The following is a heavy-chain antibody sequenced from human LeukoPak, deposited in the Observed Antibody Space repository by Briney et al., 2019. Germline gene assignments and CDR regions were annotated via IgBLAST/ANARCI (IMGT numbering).Heavy chain of an antibody. CDR1: GFTFSSCA. Sequence: SGGSLRLSCAASGFTFSSCAMSWVRQAPGKGLEWVAVISYDGSNKYYADSVKGRFTISRDNSKNTLYLQMNSLRAEDTAVYYCARVEDGGYYGSFDYWGQGTLVTVSS. J-gene: IGHJ4*02. D-gene: IGHD3-22*01. CDR2: ISYDGSNK. V-gene: IGHV3-30*04. CDR3: ARVEDGGYYGSFDY.